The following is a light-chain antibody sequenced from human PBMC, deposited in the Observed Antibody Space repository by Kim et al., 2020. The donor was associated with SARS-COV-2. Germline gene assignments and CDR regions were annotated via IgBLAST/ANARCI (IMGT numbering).Light chain of an antibody. J-gene: IGKJ1*01. CDR2: GAS. Sequence: EIVMTQSPANLSVSPGERATLSCRASQSVSSNLAWYQQKPGQAPRLLIYGASTRATGLPARFSGSGSGTEFTLTISSLQSEDFAVYYCQQYNNWPRTFGQGPKVDIK. V-gene: IGKV3-15*01. CDR3: QQYNNWPRT. CDR1: QSVSSN.